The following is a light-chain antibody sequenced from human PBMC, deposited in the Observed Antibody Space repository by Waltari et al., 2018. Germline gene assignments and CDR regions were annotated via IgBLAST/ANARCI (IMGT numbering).Light chain of an antibody. V-gene: IGKV4-1*01. J-gene: IGKJ2*01. Sequence: DLVMTQSPDSLAVSLGERATIDCKSSLSVLYSSNDKDYLAWYQQKPGQPPKLLIYWASTRESGVPDRFSGSGSGTDFTLTISRLQAEDVAVYYCQQHYSTPPTFGQGTKLESK. CDR1: LSVLYSSNDKDY. CDR3: QQHYSTPPT. CDR2: WAS.